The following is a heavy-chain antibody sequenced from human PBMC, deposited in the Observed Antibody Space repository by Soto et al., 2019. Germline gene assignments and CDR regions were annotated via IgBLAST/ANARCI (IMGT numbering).Heavy chain of an antibody. J-gene: IGHJ5*02. V-gene: IGHV4-59*01. CDR1: GGSISSYY. D-gene: IGHD3-3*01. CDR3: ARGNYDFWSGSSYNWFDP. Sequence: PSETLSLTCTVSGGSISSYYWSWIRQPPGKGLEWIGYIYYSGSTNYNPSLKSRVTISVDTSKNQFSLKLSSVTAADTAVYYCARGNYDFWSGSSYNWFDPWGQGTLVTVSP. CDR2: IYYSGST.